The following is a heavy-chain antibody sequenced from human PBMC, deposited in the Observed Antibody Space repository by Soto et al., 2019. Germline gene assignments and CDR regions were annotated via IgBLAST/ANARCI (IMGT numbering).Heavy chain of an antibody. CDR2: IYWDDDK. D-gene: IGHD3-10*01. CDR3: AHSITMVRGVIKACWFDP. CDR1: GFSLSTSGVG. V-gene: IGHV2-5*02. Sequence: QITLKESGPTLVKPTQTLTLTCTFSGFSLSTSGVGVGWIRQPPGKALEWLALIYWDDDKRYSPSLKSRLTITKDTSKSQVVLTMTNMAPVDTATYYCAHSITMVRGVIKACWFDPWGQGTLVTVSS. J-gene: IGHJ5*02.